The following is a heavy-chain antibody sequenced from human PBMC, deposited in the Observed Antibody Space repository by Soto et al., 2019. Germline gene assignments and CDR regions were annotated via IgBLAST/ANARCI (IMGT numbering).Heavy chain of an antibody. D-gene: IGHD5-12*01. CDR2: MYADASSA. Sequence: PASSLRLSCAASGLTFRSYWVDWVRPAPGKGLVWVSGMYADASSANYADSVKGRFTISRDNAKNTLFLEIDSLRTEDTAVYYCVRGNSCYGNFDYWGEGTLVKVSS. CDR3: VRGNSCYGNFDY. V-gene: IGHV3-74*01. J-gene: IGHJ4*02. CDR1: GLTFRSYW.